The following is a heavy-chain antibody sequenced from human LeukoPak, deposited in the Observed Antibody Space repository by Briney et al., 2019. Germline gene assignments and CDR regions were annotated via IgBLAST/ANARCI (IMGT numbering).Heavy chain of an antibody. Sequence: GGSLRLSCAASGFTFSSYAMSWVRQAPGKGLEWVSAISGSGGSTYYADSVKGRFTISRDNSKNTLYLQMNRLRAEDTAVYYCAKGQYSSGWYVSYYMDVWGKGTTVTVSS. V-gene: IGHV3-23*01. CDR2: ISGSGGST. CDR1: GFTFSSYA. CDR3: AKGQYSSGWYVSYYMDV. J-gene: IGHJ6*03. D-gene: IGHD6-19*01.